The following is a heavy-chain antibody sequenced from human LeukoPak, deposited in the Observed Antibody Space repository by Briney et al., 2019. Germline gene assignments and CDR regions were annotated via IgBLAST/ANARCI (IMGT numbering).Heavy chain of an antibody. CDR3: ARKKGSSLYYFDY. D-gene: IGHD2-2*01. CDR1: GYTFTGYY. J-gene: IGHJ4*02. CDR2: INPNSGGT. V-gene: IGHV1-2*02. Sequence: ASVKVSCKASGYTFTGYYMHWVRQAPGQGLEWMGWINPNSGGTNYAQKFQGRVTMTRDTSISTAYMELSRLRSDDTAVYYCARKKGSSLYYFDYWGQGTLVTVSP.